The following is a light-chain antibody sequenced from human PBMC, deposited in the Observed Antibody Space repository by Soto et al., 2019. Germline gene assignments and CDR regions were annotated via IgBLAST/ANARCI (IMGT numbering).Light chain of an antibody. J-gene: IGLJ2*01. Sequence: QSVLTQPPSASGTPGQRVTISCSGSSSNIGSNYVYWYQQLPGTAPKLLIYRNNQRPSGVPDRFSGSKSGTSASLAISGLRSEDEADYYCAAWDDSLFGYVVFGGGTLLTVL. V-gene: IGLV1-47*01. CDR1: SSNIGSNY. CDR3: AAWDDSLFGYVV. CDR2: RNN.